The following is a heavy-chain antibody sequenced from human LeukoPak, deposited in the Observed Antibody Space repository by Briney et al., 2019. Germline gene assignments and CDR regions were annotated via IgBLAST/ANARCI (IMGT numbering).Heavy chain of an antibody. V-gene: IGHV3-7*01. Sequence: GGSLRPSCVASGFTFSTSWMDWVRHVPGKGLEGVANIKEDGSETYYVDSAKGRFTISRDNAKKSLYLQMDSLRVEDTAIYYCTKSLDYWGQGTLVTVSS. CDR1: GFTFSTSW. CDR2: IKEDGSET. CDR3: TKSLDY. J-gene: IGHJ4*02.